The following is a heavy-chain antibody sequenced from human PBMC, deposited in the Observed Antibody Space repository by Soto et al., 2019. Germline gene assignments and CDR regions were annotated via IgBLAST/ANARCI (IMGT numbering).Heavy chain of an antibody. V-gene: IGHV4-31*03. Sequence: LPLAGTVSGVTLSSFGYYWGRSQQHPGKGLEWIGNIYYSGRTYYNPSLKSRVIMSVDTSKNHFSLNLSSVTAADTSIYYCASVNGGDSEGYFNYGGQGTLVTVS. D-gene: IGHD4-17*01. CDR1: GVTLSSFGYY. CDR3: ASVNGGDSEGYFNY. CDR2: IYYSGRT. J-gene: IGHJ4*02.